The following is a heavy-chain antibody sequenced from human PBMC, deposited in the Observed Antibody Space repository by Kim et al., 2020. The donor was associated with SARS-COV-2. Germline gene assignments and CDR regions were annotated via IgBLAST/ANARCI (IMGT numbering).Heavy chain of an antibody. V-gene: IGHV1-18*01. D-gene: IGHD1-7*01. J-gene: IGHJ4*02. CDR3: ARGRELRRLDY. CDR2: T. Sequence: TNYAQKLQGRVTMTTDTSTSTAYMELRSLRSDDTAVYYCARGRELRRLDYWGQGTLVTVSS.